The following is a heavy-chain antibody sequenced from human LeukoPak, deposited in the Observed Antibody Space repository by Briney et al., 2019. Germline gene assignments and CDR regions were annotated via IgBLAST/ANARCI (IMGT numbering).Heavy chain of an antibody. CDR3: ARENYYGSGSYDY. CDR1: GFTFSSCA. CDR2: IYSGGST. J-gene: IGHJ4*02. V-gene: IGHV3-53*01. D-gene: IGHD3-10*01. Sequence: PGGSLRLSCAASGFTFSSCAMSWVRQAPGKGLEWVSVIYSGGSTYYADSVKGRFTISRDNSKNTLYLQMNSLRAEDTAVYYCARENYYGSGSYDYWGQGTLVTVSS.